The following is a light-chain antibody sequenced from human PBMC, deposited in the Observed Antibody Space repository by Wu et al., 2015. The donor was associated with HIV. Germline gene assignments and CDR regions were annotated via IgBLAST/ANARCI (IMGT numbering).Light chain of an antibody. CDR3: QQYNNWPPRT. CDR1: QSVSSN. CDR2: GAS. Sequence: EIVMTQSPDTLSVSPGERATLSYRASQSVSSNLAWYQQKPGQAPRLLIYGASTRATGIPDRFSGSGSETEFTLTISSLQSEDFAVYYCQQYNNWPPRTFGQGTKVEIK. J-gene: IGKJ1*01. V-gene: IGKV3-15*01.